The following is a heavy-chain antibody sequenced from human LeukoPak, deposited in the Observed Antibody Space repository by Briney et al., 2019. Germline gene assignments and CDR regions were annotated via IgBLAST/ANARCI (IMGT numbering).Heavy chain of an antibody. CDR3: AKDNADGYRYYYGMDV. Sequence: PGRSLRLSCAASGFTFDDYAMHWVRQAPGKGLEWVSGISWNSGSIGHADSVKGRFTISRDNAKNSLYLQMNSLRAEDTALYYCAKDNADGYRYYYGMDVWGQGTTVTVSS. V-gene: IGHV3-9*01. J-gene: IGHJ6*02. D-gene: IGHD5-24*01. CDR1: GFTFDDYA. CDR2: ISWNSGSI.